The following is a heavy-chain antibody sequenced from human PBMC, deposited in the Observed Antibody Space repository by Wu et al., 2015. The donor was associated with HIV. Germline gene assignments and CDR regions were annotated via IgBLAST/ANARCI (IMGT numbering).Heavy chain of an antibody. CDR1: GYTFTDYY. CDR3: ARGGWYGSGSYYISNLVEGDY. J-gene: IGHJ4*02. CDR2: INPNSGGT. D-gene: IGHD3-10*01. Sequence: QVQLVQSGAQVQRSGASVKVSCKTSGYTFTDYYIHWVRQAPGQGLQWMGWINPNSGGTNYAQKFQGRVTMTRDTSISTAYMELSRLRSDDTAVYYCARGGWYGSGSYYISNLVEGDYWGRGNAGHRLL. V-gene: IGHV1-2*02.